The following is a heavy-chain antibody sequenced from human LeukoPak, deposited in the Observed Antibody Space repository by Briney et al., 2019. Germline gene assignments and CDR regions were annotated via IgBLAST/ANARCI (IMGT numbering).Heavy chain of an antibody. Sequence: GGSLRLSCAASGFTFSTYSMNWVRQAPGKGLEWVSSITSSSSHIYYADSVKGRFTISRDNAKNSLYLQMNSLRAEDTAVYYCARVTSGVEAALISLYHMDVWGKGTTVTLSS. CDR2: ITSSSSHI. V-gene: IGHV3-21*01. D-gene: IGHD6-13*01. J-gene: IGHJ6*03. CDR1: GFTFSTYS. CDR3: ARVTSGVEAALISLYHMDV.